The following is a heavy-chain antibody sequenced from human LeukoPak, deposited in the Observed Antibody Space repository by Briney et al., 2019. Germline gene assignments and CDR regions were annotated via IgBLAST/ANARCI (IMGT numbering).Heavy chain of an antibody. V-gene: IGHV4-31*03. J-gene: IGHJ4*02. CDR3: AREIQLWFDY. D-gene: IGHD5-18*01. Sequence: ASQTLSLTCTVSGGSISSGGYYWSWIRQHPGEGLEWIGYIYYSGSTYYNPSLKSRVTISVDTSKNQFSLKLSSVTAADTAVYYCAREIQLWFDYWGQGTLVTVSS. CDR1: GGSISSGGYY. CDR2: IYYSGST.